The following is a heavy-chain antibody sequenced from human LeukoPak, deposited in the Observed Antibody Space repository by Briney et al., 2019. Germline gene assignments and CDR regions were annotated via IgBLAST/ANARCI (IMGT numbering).Heavy chain of an antibody. CDR1: GYRFTSYW. Sequence: GESLKISCQGSGYRFTSYWIGWVRQMPGKGLEWMGIIYPGDSDTRYSPSFQGQVTISADKSISTAYLQWSSLRASDTAMYYCARHLYSSGYYYFDYWGQGTLVTVSS. V-gene: IGHV5-51*01. CDR2: IYPGDSDT. D-gene: IGHD3-22*01. CDR3: ARHLYSSGYYYFDY. J-gene: IGHJ4*02.